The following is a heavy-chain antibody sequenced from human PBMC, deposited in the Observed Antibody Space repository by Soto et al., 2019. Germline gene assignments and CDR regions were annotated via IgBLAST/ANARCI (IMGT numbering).Heavy chain of an antibody. Sequence: ASVKVSCKASGYTFTIYGISWVRQAPGQGLEWMGWISAYNGNTNYAQKLQGRVTMTTDTSTSTAYMELRSLRSDDTAVYYCARYAMTTVKVVGYYYYYGMDVWGQGTTVTVSS. CDR3: ARYAMTTVKVVGYYYYYGMDV. V-gene: IGHV1-18*01. CDR1: GYTFTIYG. CDR2: ISAYNGNT. D-gene: IGHD4-4*01. J-gene: IGHJ6*02.